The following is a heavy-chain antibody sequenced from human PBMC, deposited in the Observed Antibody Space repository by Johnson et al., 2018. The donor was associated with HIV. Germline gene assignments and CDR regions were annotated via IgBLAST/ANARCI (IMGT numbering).Heavy chain of an antibody. D-gene: IGHD2-15*01. CDR3: VRDPAFAAFDI. V-gene: IGHV3-30*02. CDR1: GFTFSGYG. Sequence: QVQLVESGGGVVQPGGSLRLSCAASGFTFSGYGMHWVRQAPGKGLEWVSFIRYDGSDKYCIDSVEGRFTISRDNSKNTLYLQMNSLRADDTAVYYCVRDPAFAAFDIWGRGTMVSVSS. CDR2: IRYDGSDK. J-gene: IGHJ3*02.